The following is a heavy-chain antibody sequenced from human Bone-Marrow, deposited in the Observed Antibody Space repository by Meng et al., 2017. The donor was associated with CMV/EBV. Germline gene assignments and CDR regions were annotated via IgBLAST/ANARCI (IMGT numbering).Heavy chain of an antibody. D-gene: IGHD3-16*01. CDR2: ILYDGSNE. CDR1: GFTFSSFG. J-gene: IGHJ4*02. Sequence: GGSLRLACAASGFTFSSFGMHWVRQAPGKGLEWVAFILYDGSNEYYADSVKGRFIIFRDKSKNTLYLQMNSLKPEDTAVFYCTKDVKFGDFDYWGQGTLVTVSS. CDR3: TKDVKFGDFDY. V-gene: IGHV3-30*18.